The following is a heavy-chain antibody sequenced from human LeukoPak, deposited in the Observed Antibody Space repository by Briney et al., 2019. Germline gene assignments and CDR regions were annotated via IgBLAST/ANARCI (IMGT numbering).Heavy chain of an antibody. V-gene: IGHV3-11*04. CDR2: ISSSGSTI. CDR3: ARDRVRVARGIGNLRPFDY. D-gene: IGHD5-12*01. J-gene: IGHJ4*02. Sequence: GGSLRLSCAASGFTFSDYYMSWIRQAPGKGLEWVSYISSSGSTIYYADSVKGRFTISRDNAKNSLYLQMNSLRAEDTAVYYCARDRVRVARGIGNLRPFDYWGQGTLVTVSS. CDR1: GFTFSDYY.